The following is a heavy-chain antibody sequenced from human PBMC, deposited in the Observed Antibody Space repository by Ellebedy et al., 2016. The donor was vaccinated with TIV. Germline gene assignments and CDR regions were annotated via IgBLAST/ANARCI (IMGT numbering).Heavy chain of an antibody. CDR3: AREEGTTGYFHGMDV. Sequence: SETLSLTXAVSGDSISSRNWWTWVRQPPGKGLEWIGEIYHSGITNYNPSLKSRVIISVDRSKNQFSLKVNSVTAADTAVYYCAREEGTTGYFHGMDVWGQGTTVIVSS. V-gene: IGHV4-4*02. D-gene: IGHD1-7*01. CDR1: GDSISSRNW. J-gene: IGHJ6*02. CDR2: IYHSGIT.